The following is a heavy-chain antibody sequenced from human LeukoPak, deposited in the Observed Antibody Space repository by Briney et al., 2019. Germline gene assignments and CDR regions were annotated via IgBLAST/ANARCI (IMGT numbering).Heavy chain of an antibody. Sequence: SETLSLTCGVYGGSFSGYSWNWIRQSPGKGLEWIADINYTGDTATGTTNYSPSPGSRVTISVDTSKKQFSLKLSSVTAADTAVYYCARSLSTGPSAAGDAFYFYYGMDVWGQGTTVTVSS. J-gene: IGHJ6*02. D-gene: IGHD6-13*01. CDR3: ARSLSTGPSAAGDAFYFYYGMDV. CDR2: INYTGDTATGTT. V-gene: IGHV4-34*01. CDR1: GGSFSGYS.